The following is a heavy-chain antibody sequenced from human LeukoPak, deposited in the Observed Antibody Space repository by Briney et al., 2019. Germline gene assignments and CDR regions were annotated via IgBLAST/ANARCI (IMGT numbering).Heavy chain of an antibody. D-gene: IGHD6-6*01. J-gene: IGHJ4*02. CDR1: GVSITTYY. CDR2: INTSGST. V-gene: IGHV4-4*07. Sequence: PSETLSLTCSVSGVSITTYYWSWIRQPAGKGLEWIGRINTSGSTNYNPSFKSRVTMSVDTSKNQFSLKLSSVTAADTAVYYCAKHRYSSSTNYYFDSWGQGTLVTVSS. CDR3: AKHRYSSSTNYYFDS.